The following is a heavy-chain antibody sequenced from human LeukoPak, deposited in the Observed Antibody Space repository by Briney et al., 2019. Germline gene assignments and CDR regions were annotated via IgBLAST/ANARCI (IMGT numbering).Heavy chain of an antibody. CDR1: GESFSGYY. J-gene: IGHJ3*02. CDR2: ISHSGST. V-gene: IGHV4-34*01. CDR3: AREASGPGSNAFDI. Sequence: SETLSLTCAVYGESFSGYYWNWVRQPPGKGLEWIGEISHSGSTTNYNPSLKSRVTISVDKSKNQFSLKLSSVTAADTAVYYCAREASGPGSNAFDIWGQGTMVTVSS. D-gene: IGHD2-15*01.